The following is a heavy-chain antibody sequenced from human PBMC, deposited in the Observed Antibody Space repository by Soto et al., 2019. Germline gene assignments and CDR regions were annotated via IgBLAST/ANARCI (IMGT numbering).Heavy chain of an antibody. V-gene: IGHV1-18*04. CDR3: ARDIWELLHYYYGMDV. D-gene: IGHD1-26*01. CDR2: ISAYNGNT. Sequence: ASVKVSCKASGYTFTSYGISWVRQAPGQGLEWMGWISAYNGNTNYAQKLQGRVTMTTDTSTSTAYMGLRSLRSDDTAVYYCARDIWELLHYYYGMDVWGQGTTVTVS. CDR1: GYTFTSYG. J-gene: IGHJ6*02.